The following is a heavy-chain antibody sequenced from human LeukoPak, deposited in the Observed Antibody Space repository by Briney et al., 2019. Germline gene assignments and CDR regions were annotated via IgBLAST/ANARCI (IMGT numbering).Heavy chain of an antibody. Sequence: PSETLSFTSTIPGGSISSYYWSWIRQPPGKGLEWIGYIYYSGSTNYNPSLKSRVTISVDTSKNQFSLKLSSVTAADTAVYYCARAEGGIVGVSAFDIWGQGTMVTVSS. V-gene: IGHV4-59*01. CDR3: ARAEGGIVGVSAFDI. D-gene: IGHD1-26*01. CDR1: GGSISSYY. CDR2: IYYSGST. J-gene: IGHJ3*02.